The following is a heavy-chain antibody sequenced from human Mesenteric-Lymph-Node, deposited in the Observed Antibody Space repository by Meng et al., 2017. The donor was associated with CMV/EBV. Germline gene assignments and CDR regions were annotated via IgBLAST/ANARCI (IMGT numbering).Heavy chain of an antibody. Sequence: GESLKISCAASGFTFSSYGMHWVRQAPGKGLEWVAFIRYDGSYKYYADSVKGRFTISRDNSKNTLYLQMNGLRAEDTAVYYCARGYCSSTSCYSVYWGQGTLVTVSS. D-gene: IGHD2-2*01. CDR2: IRYDGSYK. J-gene: IGHJ4*02. V-gene: IGHV3-30*02. CDR3: ARGYCSSTSCYSVY. CDR1: GFTFSSYG.